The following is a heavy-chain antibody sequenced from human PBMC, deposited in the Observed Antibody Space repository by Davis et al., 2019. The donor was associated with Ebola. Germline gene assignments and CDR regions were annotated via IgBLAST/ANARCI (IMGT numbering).Heavy chain of an antibody. CDR1: GFSLSTSGMR. CDR2: IDWDDDK. CDR3: ARIHCSGGSCFFDY. J-gene: IGHJ4*02. Sequence: SGPTLVKPTQTLTLTCTFPGFSLSTSGMRVSWIRQPPGKALEWLARIDWDDDKFYSTSLKTRLTISKDTSKNQVVLTMTNMDPVDTATYYCARIHCSGGSCFFDYWGQGTLVTVSS. D-gene: IGHD2-15*01. V-gene: IGHV2-70*04.